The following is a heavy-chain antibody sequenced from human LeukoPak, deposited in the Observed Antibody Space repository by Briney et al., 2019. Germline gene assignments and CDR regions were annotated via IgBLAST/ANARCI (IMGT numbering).Heavy chain of an antibody. CDR2: ISSSSSYK. J-gene: IGHJ4*02. V-gene: IGHV3-21*04. CDR1: GFTFSSYS. Sequence: GGSLRLSCAASGFTFSSYSLIWVRQAPGKGLEWVAYISSSSSYKYYADSVNGRFTISRDNAQNSLYLEMNSLRAEDTALYHRVAIGAAAFLNDDFSGPFEYWGQGTLVTVSS. D-gene: IGHD6-13*01. CDR3: VAIGAAAFLNDDFSGPFEY.